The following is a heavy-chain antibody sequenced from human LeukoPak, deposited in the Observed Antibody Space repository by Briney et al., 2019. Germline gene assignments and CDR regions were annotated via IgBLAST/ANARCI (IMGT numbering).Heavy chain of an antibody. CDR1: GGSISSSNW. J-gene: IGHJ1*01. V-gene: IGHV4-4*02. CDR2: IYHSGST. CDR3: ARAGYGDYYGEYFQH. Sequence: SGTLSLTCAVSGGSISSSNWWSWVRQPPGKGLEWIGEIYHSGSTNYNPSLKSRVTISVDKSKNQFSLKLSSVTAADTAVYYYARAGYGDYYGEYFQHWGQGTLVTVSS. D-gene: IGHD4-17*01.